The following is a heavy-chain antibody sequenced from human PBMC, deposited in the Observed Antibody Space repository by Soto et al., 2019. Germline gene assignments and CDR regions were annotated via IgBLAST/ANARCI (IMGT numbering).Heavy chain of an antibody. D-gene: IGHD2-2*01. CDR2: IDKSGGDT. J-gene: IGHJ4*02. Sequence: SWVRQAPGKGLEWVSSIDKSGGDTYYADSVKGRFTISRDNSKNTLYLQMNGLRAEDTALYYCAKDTCSRSWYFWGQGTLVTVSS. V-gene: IGHV3-23*05. CDR3: AKDTCSRSWYF.